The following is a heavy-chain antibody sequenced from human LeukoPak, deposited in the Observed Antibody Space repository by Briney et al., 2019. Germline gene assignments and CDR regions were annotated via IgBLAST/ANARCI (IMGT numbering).Heavy chain of an antibody. CDR2: INPNSGAT. J-gene: IGHJ4*02. CDR3: TRAKRVIFDY. D-gene: IGHD1-1*01. V-gene: IGHV1-2*02. CDR1: GYTFTGYY. Sequence: ASVKVSFKASGYTFTGYYMHWVRQAPGQGLEWMGWINPNSGATLYAQKFQGRVTMTRDTSINTAYMELSSLRSDDTAVYYCTRAKRVIFDYWGQGTLVTVSS.